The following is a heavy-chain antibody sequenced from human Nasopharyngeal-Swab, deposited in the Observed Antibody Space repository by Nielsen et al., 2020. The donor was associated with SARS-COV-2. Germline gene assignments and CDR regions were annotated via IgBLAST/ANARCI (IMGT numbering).Heavy chain of an antibody. CDR2: IYYSGST. V-gene: IGHV4-39*07. CDR3: ARERGRRGIWNYYYYYMDV. D-gene: IGHD3-3*01. J-gene: IGHJ6*03. Sequence: RQAPGKGLEWIGSIYYSGSTYYNPSLKSRVTISVDTSKNQFSLKLSSVTAADTAVYYCARERGRRGIWNYYYYYMDVWGKGTTVTVSS.